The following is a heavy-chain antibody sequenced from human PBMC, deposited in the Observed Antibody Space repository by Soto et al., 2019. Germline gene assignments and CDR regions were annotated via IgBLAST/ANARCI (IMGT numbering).Heavy chain of an antibody. V-gene: IGHV4-30-2*01. Sequence: PSETLSLTCAVSGGSIGSGGYSWSWIRQPPGKGLEWIGYIYHSGSTYYNPSLKSRITISVDRSKNQFSLKLSSVTAADTAVYYCDREVGNGHRYNWFDPWGQGTLVTVSS. CDR1: GGSIGSGGYS. CDR3: DREVGNGHRYNWFDP. CDR2: IYHSGST. J-gene: IGHJ5*02.